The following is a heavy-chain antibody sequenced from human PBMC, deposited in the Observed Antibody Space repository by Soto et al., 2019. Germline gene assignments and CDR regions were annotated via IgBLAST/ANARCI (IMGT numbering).Heavy chain of an antibody. J-gene: IGHJ4*02. D-gene: IGHD3-10*01. Sequence: EVQLLESGGDLVQPGGSLRLSCAASGFTFSRCAMSWVRQTPGKGLEWVSTFHGSGGGTYYTDSVKGRFTISRDNSKNTLYQQMNSLRAEDTAVYYCAKAPLGLYGGYGSFDFWGQGTLVTVFS. V-gene: IGHV3-23*01. CDR3: AKAPLGLYGGYGSFDF. CDR2: FHGSGGGT. CDR1: GFTFSRCA.